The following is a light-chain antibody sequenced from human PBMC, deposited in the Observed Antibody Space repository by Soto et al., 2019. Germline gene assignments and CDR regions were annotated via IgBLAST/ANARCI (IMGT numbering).Light chain of an antibody. CDR2: GAS. CDR1: QSVSSSY. V-gene: IGKV3-20*01. Sequence: EIVLTQSPGTLSLSPGERATLSCRASQSVSSSYLAWYQQKPGQAPRLLIYGASSRATGIPDRFSGSGSGTDFTLTISRLEPEDFAVYYCQQYGSSPTGIGQGTKVDIK. J-gene: IGKJ1*01. CDR3: QQYGSSPTG.